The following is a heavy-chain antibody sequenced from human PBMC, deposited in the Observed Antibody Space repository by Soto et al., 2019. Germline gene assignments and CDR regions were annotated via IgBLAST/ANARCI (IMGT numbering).Heavy chain of an antibody. CDR2: IYYSGST. CDR3: ARVGAAAGYYYGMDV. D-gene: IGHD6-13*01. CDR1: GGSISSGGYY. V-gene: IGHV4-31*03. J-gene: IGHJ6*02. Sequence: QVQLQESGPGLVKPSQTLSLTCTVSGGSISSGGYYWSWIRQHPGKGLEWIGYIYYSGSTYYNPPLKSRVTISVDTSKNQFSLKLSSVTAADTAVYYCARVGAAAGYYYGMDVWGQGTTVTVSS.